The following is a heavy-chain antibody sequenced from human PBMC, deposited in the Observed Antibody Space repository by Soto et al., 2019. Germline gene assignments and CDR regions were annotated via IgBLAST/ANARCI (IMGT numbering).Heavy chain of an antibody. J-gene: IGHJ3*02. D-gene: IGHD6-19*01. CDR1: GFTFSNAW. V-gene: IGHV3-15*01. CDR2: IKSKTDGGTT. CDR3: TTDPPYWAGNGDEAFDI. Sequence: GGSLRLSCAASGFTFSNAWMSWVRQAPGKGLEWVGRIKSKTDGGTTDYAAPVKGRFTISRDDSKNTLYLQMNSLKTEDTAVYYCTTDPPYWAGNGDEAFDIWGQGTMVTVSS.